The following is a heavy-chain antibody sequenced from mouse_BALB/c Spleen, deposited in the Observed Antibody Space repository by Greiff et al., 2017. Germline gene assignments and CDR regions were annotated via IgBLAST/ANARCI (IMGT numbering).Heavy chain of an antibody. CDR3: ARKITTVGGLLDY. D-gene: IGHD1-1*01. CDR1: GYTFTSYN. Sequence: QVQLQQPGAELVKPGASVKMSCKASGYTFTSYNMHWVKQTPGQGLEWIGAIYPGNGDTSYNQKFKDKATLTVDKSSSTAYMQLSSPTSEDSAVYYCARKITTVGGLLDYWGQGTTLTVSS. CDR2: IYPGNGDT. J-gene: IGHJ2*01. V-gene: IGHV1-12*01.